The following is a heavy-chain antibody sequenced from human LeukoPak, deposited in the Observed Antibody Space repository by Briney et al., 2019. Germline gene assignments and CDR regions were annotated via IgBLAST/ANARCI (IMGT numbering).Heavy chain of an antibody. CDR2: IIPIYGTP. D-gene: IGHD4-11*01. Sequence: SVKVSFTASGGTFSIYAISWVRQAPGQGLEWMGGIIPIYGTPNYAQKFQGRVTITADESTSTAYMELSSLRSEDTAVYYCAIWSLSDKYSRQYYYMDVWGKGTTVTISS. CDR3: AIWSLSDKYSRQYYYMDV. J-gene: IGHJ6*03. V-gene: IGHV1-69*13. CDR1: GGTFSIYA.